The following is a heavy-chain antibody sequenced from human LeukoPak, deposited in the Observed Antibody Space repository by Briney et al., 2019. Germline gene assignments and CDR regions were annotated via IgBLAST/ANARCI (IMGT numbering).Heavy chain of an antibody. J-gene: IGHJ3*02. CDR2: IYPGGDI. V-gene: IGHV3-53*01. D-gene: IGHD3-22*01. Sequence: GGSLRLSRAASEVTVTSNYMSWVRQAPGKGLQWVSVIYPGGDIYYADSVKGRFTISRDNSKNTLYLQMNSLRAEDMAVYYCAKDKYPPYYYDSSGSGDAFDIWAKGQWSPSLQ. CDR1: EVTVTSNY. CDR3: AKDKYPPYYYDSSGSGDAFDI.